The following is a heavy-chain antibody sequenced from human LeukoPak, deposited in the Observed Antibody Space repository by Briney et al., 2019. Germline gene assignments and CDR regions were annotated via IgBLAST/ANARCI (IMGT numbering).Heavy chain of an antibody. CDR3: ARAKQQLGSGYYYYGMVV. V-gene: IGHV1-18*04. CDR1: GYTFTSYG. D-gene: IGHD6-13*01. Sequence: VKVSCKASGYTFTSYGISWVRQAPGQGLEWMGWISAYNGNTNYAQKLQGRVTMTTDTSTSTAYMELRSLRSDDTAVYYCARAKQQLGSGYYYYGMVVWGKGTTVTVSS. J-gene: IGHJ6*04. CDR2: ISAYNGNT.